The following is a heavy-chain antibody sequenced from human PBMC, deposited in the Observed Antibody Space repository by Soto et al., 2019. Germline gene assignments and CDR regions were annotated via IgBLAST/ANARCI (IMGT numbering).Heavy chain of an antibody. Sequence: SVKVSCKASGGTFSSYAISWVRQAPGQGLEWMGGIIPIFGTANYAQKFQGRVTITADESTSTAYMELSSLRSEDTAVYYCARETSASMSFDPWGLGTLVTVSS. CDR1: GGTFSSYA. D-gene: IGHD2-2*01. CDR3: ARETSASMSFDP. CDR2: IIPIFGTA. J-gene: IGHJ5*02. V-gene: IGHV1-69*13.